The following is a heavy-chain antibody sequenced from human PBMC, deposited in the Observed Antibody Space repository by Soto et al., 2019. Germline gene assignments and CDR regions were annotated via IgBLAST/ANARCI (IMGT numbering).Heavy chain of an antibody. Sequence: ASVKVSCKASGYTFTSYAMHWVRQAPGQRLEWMGWINAGNGNTKYSQKFQGRVTITRDTSASTAYMELSSLRSEDTAVYYCARGPLSMGNGPIILWGQGTLVTVSS. CDR1: GYTFTSYA. CDR3: ARGPLSMGNGPIIL. CDR2: INAGNGNT. V-gene: IGHV1-3*01. D-gene: IGHD1-1*01. J-gene: IGHJ4*02.